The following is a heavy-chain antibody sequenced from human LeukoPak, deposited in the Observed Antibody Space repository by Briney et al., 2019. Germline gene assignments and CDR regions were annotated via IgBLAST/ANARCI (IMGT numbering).Heavy chain of an antibody. V-gene: IGHV3-30*18. CDR1: GFTFTGYA. CDR3: AKERCGGHGPLEH. CDR2: ISYDGIKK. J-gene: IGHJ4*02. Sequence: GRSLRLSCAASGFTFTGYAMHWVRLAPGKGLEWVALISYDGIKKYYADSVKGRFTISRDNSKNTLYLQMNTLRAEDTAVYYCAKERCGGHGPLEHWGQGTLVNLSS. D-gene: IGHD2-21*01.